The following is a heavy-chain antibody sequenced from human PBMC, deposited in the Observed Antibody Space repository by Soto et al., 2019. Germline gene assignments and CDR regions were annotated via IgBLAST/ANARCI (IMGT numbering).Heavy chain of an antibody. V-gene: IGHV3-74*01. CDR1: GCTFSSYW. J-gene: IGHJ4*02. CDR2: IDTDGSST. CDR3: VRDDLGVGMDY. Sequence: VGFLRLSCAAAGCTFSSYWMHWVRQAPGKGLVWVAHIDTDGSSTSYADSVKGRFTISRDNAKNTLYLQMNSVRAEDMAVYYCVRDDLGVGMDYWGLGTLVPVSS. D-gene: IGHD1-26*01.